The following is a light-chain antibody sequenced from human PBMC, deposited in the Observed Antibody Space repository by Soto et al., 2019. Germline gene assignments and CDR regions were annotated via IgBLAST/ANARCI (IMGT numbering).Light chain of an antibody. J-gene: IGKJ5*01. CDR2: GAS. Sequence: EIVLTQSPGTLSLSPGERATLSCRASQSVGSIFLAWYQQKPGQAPRLLICGASTRATGIPDRFSGSGAGAEFTLTISSLQPEDFATYYCQQRHSYPITFGQGTRLEIK. CDR1: QSVGSIF. V-gene: IGKV3-20*01. CDR3: QQRHSYPIT.